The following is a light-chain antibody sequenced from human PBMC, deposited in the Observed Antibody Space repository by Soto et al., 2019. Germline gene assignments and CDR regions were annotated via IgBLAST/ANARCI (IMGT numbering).Light chain of an antibody. V-gene: IGLV2-14*01. CDR2: EVS. CDR1: SSDDGGYND. J-gene: IGLJ1*01. CDR3: RSYPSSGNLYL. Sequence: QSALTQPASVSGAPGQSITISCTGTSSDDGGYNDVSWYQQHPGKAPKVMIYEVSNRPPGVSNRFAGSKSINTGCLINSGGQAEPGSDYNSRSYPSSGNLYLFGTGTQLTVL.